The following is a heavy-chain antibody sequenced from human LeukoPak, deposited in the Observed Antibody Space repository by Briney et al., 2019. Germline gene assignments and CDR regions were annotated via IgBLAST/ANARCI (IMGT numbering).Heavy chain of an antibody. D-gene: IGHD3-10*01. CDR3: ARGRNMVRGVNFDFDY. CDR1: GFTFGSFW. CDR2: TNSDGSDT. J-gene: IGHJ4*02. Sequence: GGSLRLSCAASGFTFGSFWMHWVRQAPGKGLVWVSRTNSDGSDTGYADSVKGRFTISRDNAKSTVYLQMNSLRADDAAVYYCARGRNMVRGVNFDFDYWGQGSLVTVSS. V-gene: IGHV3-74*01.